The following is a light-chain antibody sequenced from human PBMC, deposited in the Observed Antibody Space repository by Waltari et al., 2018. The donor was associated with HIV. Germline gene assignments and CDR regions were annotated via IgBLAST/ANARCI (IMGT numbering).Light chain of an antibody. Sequence: GTLSLSPGERATLSCRASQSVNNRYIAWYQQKPGQTPRLLMYGASSRATGIPDRFSGSGSGTDFTLTISRLEPEDFAVYYCQQYDTPPFTFGPGTKVDIK. CDR2: GAS. V-gene: IGKV3-20*01. J-gene: IGKJ3*01. CDR3: QQYDTPPFT. CDR1: QSVNNRY.